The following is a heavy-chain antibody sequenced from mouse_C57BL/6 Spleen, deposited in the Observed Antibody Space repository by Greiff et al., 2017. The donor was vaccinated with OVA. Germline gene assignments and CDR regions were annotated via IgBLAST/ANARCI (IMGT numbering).Heavy chain of an antibody. V-gene: IGHV1-80*01. CDR3: AREGVYDYASMDY. J-gene: IGHJ4*01. Sequence: QVQLKESGAELVKPGASVKISCKASGYAFSSYWMNWVKQRPGKGLEWIGQIYPGDGDTNYNGKFKGKATLTADKSSSTAYMQLSSLTSEDSAVYFCAREGVYDYASMDYWGQGTSVTVSS. CDR2: IYPGDGDT. D-gene: IGHD2-4*01. CDR1: GYAFSSYW.